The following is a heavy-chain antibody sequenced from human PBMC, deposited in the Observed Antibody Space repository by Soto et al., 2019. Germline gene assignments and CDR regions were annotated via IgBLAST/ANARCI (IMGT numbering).Heavy chain of an antibody. Sequence: QVQLQESGPGLVKPSQTLSLTCTVSGGSISSGGYYWSWIRQHPGKGLEWIGYIYYSGSTYYNPSLKSRVTISVDTSKKQFSLKVSSVTAADTAVYYCARELEAARPTGPWFDPWGQGTLVTVSS. D-gene: IGHD6-6*01. V-gene: IGHV4-31*03. CDR1: GGSISSGGYY. CDR3: ARELEAARPTGPWFDP. J-gene: IGHJ5*02. CDR2: IYYSGST.